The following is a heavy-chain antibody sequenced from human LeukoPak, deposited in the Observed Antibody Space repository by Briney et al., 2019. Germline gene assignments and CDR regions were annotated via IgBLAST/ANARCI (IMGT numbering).Heavy chain of an antibody. CDR1: GFTFSSNP. CDR3: ATTKQARRYFDY. J-gene: IGHJ4*02. D-gene: IGHD1-1*01. Sequence: GGSLRLSCAGSGFTFSSNPMSWVRQAPGKGLEWVSAINPSGGNTYYADSVRGRFTISRDNSKNTLYLQMNTLRAEDTAVYYCATTKQARRYFDYWGQGTLVTVSS. V-gene: IGHV3-23*01. CDR2: INPSGGNT.